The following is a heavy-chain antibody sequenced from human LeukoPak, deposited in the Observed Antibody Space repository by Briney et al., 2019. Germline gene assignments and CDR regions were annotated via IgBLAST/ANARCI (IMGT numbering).Heavy chain of an antibody. J-gene: IGHJ6*03. CDR2: IIPIFDTV. Sequence: ASVKVSCKASGGTSSSYAISWVRQAPGQGLEWMGGIIPIFDTVNYAQKFQGRVTITADESTTTAYMDLSSLRSEDTAVYYCARGGGYYYYMDVWGKGTTVT. D-gene: IGHD3-16*01. CDR1: GGTSSSYA. V-gene: IGHV1-69*13. CDR3: ARGGGYYYYMDV.